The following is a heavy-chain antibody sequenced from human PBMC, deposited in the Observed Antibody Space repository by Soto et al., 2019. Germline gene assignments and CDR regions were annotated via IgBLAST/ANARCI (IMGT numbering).Heavy chain of an antibody. CDR1: GFTFSSYS. CDR2: ISSSSSYI. V-gene: IGHV3-21*01. D-gene: IGHD3-22*01. CDR3: ARDQDYYDSSGYYYAAFDI. Sequence: ESGGGLVKPGGSLRLSCAASGFTFSSYSMNWVRQAPGKGLEWVSSISSSSSYIYYADSVKGRFTISRDNAKNSLYLQMNSLRAEDTAVYYCARDQDYYDSSGYYYAAFDIWGQGTMVTVSS. J-gene: IGHJ3*02.